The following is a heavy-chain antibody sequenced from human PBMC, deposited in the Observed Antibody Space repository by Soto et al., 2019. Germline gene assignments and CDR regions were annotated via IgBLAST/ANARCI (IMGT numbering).Heavy chain of an antibody. CDR2: ISGSGDST. J-gene: IGHJ4*02. V-gene: IGHV3-23*01. CDR1: GVTFISYA. CDR3: VSDGVAVRGTGNFDY. D-gene: IGHD6-19*01. Sequence: PGGFMRLSCAASGVTFISYAMNWVRQAPGKGLKWVSVISGSGDSTTYADSVKGRFTISRDNAKNTLFLQMNSLRGEDTALYYCVSDGVAVRGTGNFDYWGQGTPVTVSS.